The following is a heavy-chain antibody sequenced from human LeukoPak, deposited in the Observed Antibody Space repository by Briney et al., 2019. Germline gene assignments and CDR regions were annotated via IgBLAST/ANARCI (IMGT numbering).Heavy chain of an antibody. Sequence: GGSLRLSCAASGFTFDDSVMSWVRQAPGKGLEWVSGINWNGGSTGYADSVKGRFTISRDNAKNSLYLQMSSLRAEDTALYYCAKDNGFKISYVWAFDIWGQGTMVTVSS. V-gene: IGHV3-20*04. J-gene: IGHJ3*02. D-gene: IGHD3-16*01. CDR3: AKDNGFKISYVWAFDI. CDR2: INWNGGST. CDR1: GFTFDDSV.